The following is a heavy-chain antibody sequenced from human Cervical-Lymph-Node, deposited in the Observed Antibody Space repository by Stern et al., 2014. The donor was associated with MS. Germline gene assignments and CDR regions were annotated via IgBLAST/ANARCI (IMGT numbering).Heavy chain of an antibody. D-gene: IGHD6-6*01. CDR2: MNPNSGNT. CDR3: ARDSYSSSSGLYCGMDV. V-gene: IGHV1-8*01. CDR1: GYTFTSYD. Sequence: VQLVQSGAEVKKPGASVKVSCKASGYTFTSYDINWVRQATGQGLEWMGWMNPNSGNTGYAQKFQGRVTMTRNTSISTAYMELSSLRSEDTAVYYCARDSYSSSSGLYCGMDVWGQGTTVTVSS. J-gene: IGHJ6*02.